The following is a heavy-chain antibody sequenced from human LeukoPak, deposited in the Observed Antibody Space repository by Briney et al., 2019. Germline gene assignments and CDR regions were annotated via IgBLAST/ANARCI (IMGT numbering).Heavy chain of an antibody. CDR1: GGSISSGGYY. D-gene: IGHD6-13*01. J-gene: IGHJ4*02. CDR2: IYYSGST. V-gene: IGHV4-31*03. Sequence: PSETLSLTCTVSGGSISSGGYYWSWIRQHPGKGLEWIGYIYYSGSTYHNPSLKSRVTISVDTSKNQFSLKLSSVTAADTAVYYCASSRSYSSSWYGGGFDYWGQGTLVTVSS. CDR3: ASSRSYSSSWYGGGFDY.